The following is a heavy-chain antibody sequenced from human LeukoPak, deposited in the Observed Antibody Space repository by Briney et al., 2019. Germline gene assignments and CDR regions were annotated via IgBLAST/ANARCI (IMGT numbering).Heavy chain of an antibody. Sequence: ASVKVSCKASGYTFTNYAMNWVRQAPGQGLEWMGWINTNTGNPTYAQGFTGRFVFSLDTSVNTAYLQIYSLKTEDTAVYYCAREVQWELGGYHYYYMDVWGKGTTVTVSS. V-gene: IGHV7-4-1*01. D-gene: IGHD1-26*01. CDR1: GYTFTNYA. J-gene: IGHJ6*03. CDR3: AREVQWELGGYHYYYMDV. CDR2: INTNTGNP.